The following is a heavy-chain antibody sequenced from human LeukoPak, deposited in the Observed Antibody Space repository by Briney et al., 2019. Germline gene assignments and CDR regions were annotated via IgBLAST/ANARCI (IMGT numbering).Heavy chain of an antibody. CDR3: ARQTSHPVGAIDY. Sequence: SETLSLTCTVSGGSISSSDYYWGWIRQPPGKGLEWIGAISSSGSSYYNPSLKSRVTISVDSSKNQFSLKLSSVTAADTAVYYCARQTSHPVGAIDYWGQGTLVTVSS. V-gene: IGHV4-39*01. D-gene: IGHD1-26*01. J-gene: IGHJ4*02. CDR2: ISSSGSS. CDR1: GGSISSSDYY.